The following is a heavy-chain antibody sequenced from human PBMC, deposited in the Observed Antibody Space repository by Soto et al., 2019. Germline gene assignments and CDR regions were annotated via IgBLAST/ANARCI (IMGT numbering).Heavy chain of an antibody. Sequence: SETLSLTCAVYGGSFSGYYWSWIRQPPGKGLEWIGEINHSGSTNYNPSLKSRVTISVDTSKNQFSLKLSSVTAADTAVYYCARDKTYSGSYSGIDYWGQGTLVTVSS. V-gene: IGHV4-34*01. D-gene: IGHD1-26*01. CDR3: ARDKTYSGSYSGIDY. CDR2: INHSGST. J-gene: IGHJ4*02. CDR1: GGSFSGYY.